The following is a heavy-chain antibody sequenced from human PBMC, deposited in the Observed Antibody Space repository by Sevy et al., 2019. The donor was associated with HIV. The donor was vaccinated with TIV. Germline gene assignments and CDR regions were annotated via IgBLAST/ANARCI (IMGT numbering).Heavy chain of an antibody. CDR1: GFTFSSYA. V-gene: IGHV3-33*01. CDR3: AREGLLEWLFSFDY. Sequence: GGSLRLSCAASGFTFSSYAIHWVRQAPGKGLEWVAVIWYDGTNEYYADPVKGRFTISRDNSKNTQYLQMNSLRAEDTAVYYCAREGLLEWLFSFDYWGQGTLVTVSS. D-gene: IGHD3-3*01. CDR2: IWYDGTNE. J-gene: IGHJ4*02.